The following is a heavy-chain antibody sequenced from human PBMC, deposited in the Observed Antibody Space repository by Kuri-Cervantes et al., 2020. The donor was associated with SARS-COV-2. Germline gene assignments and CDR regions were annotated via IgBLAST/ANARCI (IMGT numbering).Heavy chain of an antibody. D-gene: IGHD4/OR15-4a*01. CDR3: ARDRDGDNENDY. V-gene: IGHV4-30-2*03. CDR2: IYHSGST. Sequence: SCTVSGDSIDGGGYYWSWIRQPPGKGLEWIGSIYHSGSTYYNPSLKSRVTISVDTSKNQFSLKLSSVTAADTAVYYCARDRDGDNENDYWGQGTLVTVSS. J-gene: IGHJ4*02. CDR1: GDSIDGGGYY.